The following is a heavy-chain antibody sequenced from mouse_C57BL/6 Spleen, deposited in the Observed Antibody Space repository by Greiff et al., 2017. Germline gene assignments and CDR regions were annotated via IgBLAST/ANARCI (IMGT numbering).Heavy chain of an antibody. CDR2: IDPSDSYT. CDR3: ARGRWESNGAMDY. CDR1: GYTFTSYW. D-gene: IGHD2-5*01. V-gene: IGHV1-59*01. Sequence: QVQLQQPGAELVRPGPSVKLSCKASGYTFTSYWMHWVKQRPGQGLEWIGVIDPSDSYTNYNEKFKGKATLTVDTSSSTAYMQLSSLTSEDSAVDYCARGRWESNGAMDYWGQGTSVTVSS. J-gene: IGHJ4*01.